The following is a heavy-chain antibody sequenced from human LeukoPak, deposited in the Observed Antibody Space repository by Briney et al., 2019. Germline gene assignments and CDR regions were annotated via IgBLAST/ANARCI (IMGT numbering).Heavy chain of an antibody. D-gene: IGHD4-11*01. CDR2: IIPIFGTA. CDR1: GGTFSSYA. J-gene: IGHJ5*02. Sequence: GSLVKVSCKASGGTFSSYAISWVRQAPGQGLEWMGGIIPIFGTANYAQKFQGRVTITADESTSTAYMELSSLRSEDTAVYYCARTVTTDNWFDPWGQGTLVTVSS. CDR3: ARTVTTDNWFDP. V-gene: IGHV1-69*01.